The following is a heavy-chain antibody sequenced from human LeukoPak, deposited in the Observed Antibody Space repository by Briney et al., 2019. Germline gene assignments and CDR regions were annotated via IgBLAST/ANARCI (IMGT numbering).Heavy chain of an antibody. Sequence: PGESLKISCKGFEYSFTTYWISWVRQMPGKGLEWMGKIALSDSSATYSPSFQGHVTISVDKSINTAYLHWSSLQASDTAMYYCTWGTSSTKIDFWGQGTLVTVSS. CDR2: IALSDSSA. V-gene: IGHV5-10-1*01. D-gene: IGHD3-16*01. J-gene: IGHJ4*02. CDR1: EYSFTTYW. CDR3: TWGTSSTKIDF.